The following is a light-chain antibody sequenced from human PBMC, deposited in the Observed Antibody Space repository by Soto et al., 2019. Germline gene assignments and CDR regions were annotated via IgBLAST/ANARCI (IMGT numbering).Light chain of an antibody. J-gene: IGLJ2*01. CDR3: QSYESASEV. CDR2: ANR. CDR1: SSNIGAGYA. V-gene: IGLV1-40*01. Sequence: QSALTQPPSVSGAPGQTVTISCSGSSSNIGAGYAVQWYQQYPGTAPKLLTYANRNRPSGVPERCSGSKSGTSASLAISGLQVEDEADYSCQSYESASEVFGGGTKLTVL.